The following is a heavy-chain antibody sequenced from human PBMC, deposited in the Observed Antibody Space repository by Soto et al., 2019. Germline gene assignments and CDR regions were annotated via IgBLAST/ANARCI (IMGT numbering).Heavy chain of an antibody. CDR3: ATPSPETYYYDSSFRSFDY. Sequence: PAKACSKASRGTNSSKSLSWVRQAQEQGLEWMGGIIPIFGTANYAQKFQGRVTITADESTSTAYMELSSLRSEDTAVYYCATPSPETYYYDSSFRSFDYWGQGTLVTVSS. D-gene: IGHD3-22*01. CDR2: IIPIFGTA. V-gene: IGHV1-69*01. CDR1: RGTNSSKS. J-gene: IGHJ4*02.